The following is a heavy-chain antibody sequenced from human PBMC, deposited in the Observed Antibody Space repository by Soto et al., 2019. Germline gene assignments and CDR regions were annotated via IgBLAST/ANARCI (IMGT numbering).Heavy chain of an antibody. J-gene: IGHJ4*02. CDR2: IKSKTDGGTT. CDR3: TTWDYGDYDVRFDY. CDR1: GFTFSNAW. Sequence: PGGSLRLSCAASGFTFSNAWMSWVRQAPGKGLEWVGRIKSKTDGGTTDYAAPVKGRFTISRDDSKNTLYLQMNSLKTEDTAVYYCTTWDYGDYDVRFDYWGQGTLVTVSS. V-gene: IGHV3-15*01. D-gene: IGHD4-17*01.